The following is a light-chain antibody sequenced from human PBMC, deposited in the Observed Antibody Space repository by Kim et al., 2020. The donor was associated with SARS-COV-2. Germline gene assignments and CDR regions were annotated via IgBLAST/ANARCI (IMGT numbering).Light chain of an antibody. CDR2: AAS. V-gene: IGKV1-27*01. J-gene: IGKJ1*01. CDR3: QKYDRAPWT. CDR1: QGISNY. Sequence: ASVGDRVTITCRASQGISNYLAWYQQKPEKVPKLLIYAASTLQSGVSSRFSGSGSGTDFYLTISSLQPEDVASYYCQKYDRAPWTFGQGTKVDIK.